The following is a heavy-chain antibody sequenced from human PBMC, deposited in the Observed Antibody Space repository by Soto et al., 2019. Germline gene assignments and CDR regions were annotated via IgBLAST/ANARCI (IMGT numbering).Heavy chain of an antibody. V-gene: IGHV3-33*08. CDR1: GLTFSTYS. D-gene: IGHD2-8*01. CDR2: IYCNGSNR. CDR3: ARAFCTNGVCYYFFDY. J-gene: IGHJ4*01. Sequence: GGSLRLSCAASGLTFSTYSMNWVRQAPGKGLEWVAAIYCNGSNRYYGDAVKGRFTISRDNSKSTLYLQMSSLRAEDTAVYYCARAFCTNGVCYYFFDYWGHGTLVTVSS.